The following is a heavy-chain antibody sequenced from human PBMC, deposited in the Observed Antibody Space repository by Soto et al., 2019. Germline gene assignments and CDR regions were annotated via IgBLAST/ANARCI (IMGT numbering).Heavy chain of an antibody. CDR1: GGSISSYY. V-gene: IGHV4-59*01. CDR2: VHNSGST. Sequence: SETLSLTCTVSGGSISSYYWTWIRQPQGKGLEWIGYVHNSGSTNYNPSLKSRVTISLDTSKNQFSLKLSFVTAADTAVYYCARERRDISTGQTVFEYWGRGTLVTVSS. CDR3: ARERRDISTGQTVFEY. D-gene: IGHD3-9*01. J-gene: IGHJ4*02.